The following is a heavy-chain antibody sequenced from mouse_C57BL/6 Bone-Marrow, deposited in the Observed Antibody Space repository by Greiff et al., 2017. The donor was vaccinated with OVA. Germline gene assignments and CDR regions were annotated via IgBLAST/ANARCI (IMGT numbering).Heavy chain of an antibody. CDR1: GYTFTDYT. J-gene: IGHJ2*01. D-gene: IGHD2-3*01. V-gene: IGHV1-62-2*01. CDR2: FYPGSGSI. CDR3: ARHEDGGYYPYFDY. Sequence: QVQLKESGAELVKPGASVKLSCKASGYTFTDYTIHWVKQRSGQGLEWIGWFYPGSGSIKYNEKFKDKATLTADKSSSTIYMELSRLTSEDAAVYFCARHEDGGYYPYFDYWGQGTTLTVSS.